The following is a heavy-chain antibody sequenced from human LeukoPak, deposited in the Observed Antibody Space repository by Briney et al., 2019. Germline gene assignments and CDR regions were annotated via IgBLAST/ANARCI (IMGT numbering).Heavy chain of an antibody. V-gene: IGHV3-21*01. CDR2: ISSSSSYI. CDR3: ARGLRKVACTFDY. J-gene: IGHJ4*02. Sequence: PGGSLRLSCAASGFTFSSYSMNWVRQAPGKGLEWASSISSSSSYIYYADSVKGRFTISRDNAKNSLYLQMNSLRAEDTAVYYCARGLRKVACTFDYWGQGTLVTVSS. CDR1: GFTFSSYS. D-gene: IGHD6-19*01.